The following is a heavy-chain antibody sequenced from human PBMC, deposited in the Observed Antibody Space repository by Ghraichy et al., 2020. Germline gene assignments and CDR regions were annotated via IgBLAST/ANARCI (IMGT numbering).Heavy chain of an antibody. CDR3: ARDSGDYDSSGYYFFF. Sequence: ASVKVSCKASGYTFTGYYMHWVRQAPGQGLEWMGWINPNSGGTNYAQKFQGRVTMTRDTSISTAYMELSRLRSDDTAVYYCARDSGDYDSSGYYFFFWGQGTLVTVSS. D-gene: IGHD3-22*01. CDR1: GYTFTGYY. J-gene: IGHJ4*02. V-gene: IGHV1-2*02. CDR2: INPNSGGT.